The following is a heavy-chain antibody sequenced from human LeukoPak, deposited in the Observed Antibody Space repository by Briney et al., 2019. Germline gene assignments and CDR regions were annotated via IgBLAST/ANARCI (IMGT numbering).Heavy chain of an antibody. CDR2: RNPNIGNT. Sequence: ASVKVSCKASGYTFTSYDINWVRQATGQGLEWRGWRNPNIGNTGYAQKFQGRVTMTRNTSISTAYMELSSLRSEDTAVYYCARGRPRGPHCSSTSCFNWFDPWGQGTLVTVSS. D-gene: IGHD2-2*01. J-gene: IGHJ5*02. CDR3: ARGRPRGPHCSSTSCFNWFDP. CDR1: GYTFTSYD. V-gene: IGHV1-8*01.